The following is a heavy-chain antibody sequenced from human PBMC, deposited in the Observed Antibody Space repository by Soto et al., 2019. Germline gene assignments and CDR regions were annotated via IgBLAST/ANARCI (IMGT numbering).Heavy chain of an antibody. V-gene: IGHV1-2*02. Sequence: QVQLVQSGAAVKKPGASVKVSCKASGYTFTDYYVHWVRQAPGQGLEWMGWINPNSGGTKSAQKFQGRVTMTRDTSISKAYRERRRLRFDDTAVYYCARRKGDYYDSSGYHYYFDYWGQGTLVTVSS. CDR1: GYTFTDYY. J-gene: IGHJ4*02. CDR3: ARRKGDYYDSSGYHYYFDY. D-gene: IGHD3-22*01. CDR2: INPNSGGT.